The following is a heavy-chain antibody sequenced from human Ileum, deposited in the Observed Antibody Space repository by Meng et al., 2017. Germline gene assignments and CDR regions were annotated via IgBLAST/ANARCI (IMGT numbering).Heavy chain of an antibody. CDR2: IHENGRDD. V-gene: IGHV3-7*01. D-gene: IGHD1-26*01. J-gene: IGHJ4*02. CDR1: GVSVSNSW. Sequence: GGSLILSCAVSGVSVSNSWMSWVRQGPGKGLEWVASIHENGRDDYYVDSVKGRFTISRDNAQNSLYLQMNSLRAEDTAVYYCARDPSVGGGTGGDWGQGTLVTVSS. CDR3: ARDPSVGGGTGGD.